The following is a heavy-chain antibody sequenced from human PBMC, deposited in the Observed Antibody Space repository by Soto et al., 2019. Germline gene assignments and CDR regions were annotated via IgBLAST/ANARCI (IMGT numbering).Heavy chain of an antibody. V-gene: IGHV1-8*01. CDR1: GYTFTSYD. Sequence: ASVKVSCKASGYTFTSYDIHWVRQATGKGLERMGWVNPNSGNTSYAQKFQDRVTMNMNTYTRTFYMQLRRLRSDDTAAYYCARVWGGTRVALLNYYMNVWGKGTQFTVS. CDR2: VNPNSGNT. CDR3: ARVWGGTRVALLNYYMNV. D-gene: IGHD2-15*01. J-gene: IGHJ6*03.